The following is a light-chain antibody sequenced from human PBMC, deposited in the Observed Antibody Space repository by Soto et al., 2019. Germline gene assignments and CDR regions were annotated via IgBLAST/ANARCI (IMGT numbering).Light chain of an antibody. Sequence: EIVLTQSPGTLSLSPGERATLSCRASQSVSSSYLAWYQQKPGQAPRLLIYGASSRATGIPDRFSGSGSGTDITLTLSSLEPEDFALYYCQQYGSSLPLTFGGGTKVEIK. CDR1: QSVSSSY. J-gene: IGKJ4*01. CDR3: QQYGSSLPLT. CDR2: GAS. V-gene: IGKV3-20*01.